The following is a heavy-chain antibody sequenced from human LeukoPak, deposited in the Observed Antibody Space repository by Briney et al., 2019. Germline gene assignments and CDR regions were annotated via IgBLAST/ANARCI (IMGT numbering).Heavy chain of an antibody. CDR1: GYRFTTYW. CDR3: ARHYYNDNTLLDF. Sequence: GESLKISCKGSGYRFTTYWISWVRQMPGEGPEWMGRIHPSDSDTNYSPSFQGHVTFSTDKSISTAYLQWTSLKASDTAIYFCARHYYNDNTLLDFWGQGTLVTVSS. D-gene: IGHD3-22*01. J-gene: IGHJ4*02. CDR2: IHPSDSDT. V-gene: IGHV5-10-1*01.